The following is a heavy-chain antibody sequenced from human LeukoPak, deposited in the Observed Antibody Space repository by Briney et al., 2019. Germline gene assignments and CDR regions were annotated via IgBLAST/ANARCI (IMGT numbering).Heavy chain of an antibody. J-gene: IGHJ5*02. CDR2: IYYSGDT. CDR1: RGSISGYS. V-gene: IGHV4-59*01. CDR3: VRGPYGASISKWFDP. Sequence: SETLSLTCTVSRGSISGYSWSWIRQSPGGGLEWIGYIYYSGDTVYNPSLRSRVTMSVDTSKNQFSLQLRSMTTADTAVYYCVRGPYGASISKWFDPWGQGTQVIVSP. D-gene: IGHD4/OR15-4a*01.